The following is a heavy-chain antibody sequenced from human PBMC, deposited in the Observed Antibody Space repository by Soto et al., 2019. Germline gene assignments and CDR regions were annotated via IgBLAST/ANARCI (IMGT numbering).Heavy chain of an antibody. Sequence: EWLGLIYWDDGKRYQPSLRDRLTITRDTSKSQVVLTMTNMDPVDTATYYCAHGQNSNDGRYFFDSWGPGTRVTVS. J-gene: IGHJ4*02. V-gene: IGHV2-5*02. CDR2: IYWDDGK. D-gene: IGHD1-1*01. CDR3: AHGQNSNDGRYFFDS.